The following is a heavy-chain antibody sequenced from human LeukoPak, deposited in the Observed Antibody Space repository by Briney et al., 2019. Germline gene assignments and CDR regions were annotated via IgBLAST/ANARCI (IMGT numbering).Heavy chain of an antibody. Sequence: ASVKVSCKASGYTFTGYYMHWVRQAPGQGLEWMGWINPNSGGTNYAQKFQGRVTMTRDTSISTAYMELSRLRSDDTAVYYCARTISGSYHYYYYYMDVWGKGTTVTVSS. CDR3: ARTISGSYHYYYYYMDV. CDR1: GYTFTGYY. D-gene: IGHD3-10*01. CDR2: INPNSGGT. V-gene: IGHV1-2*02. J-gene: IGHJ6*03.